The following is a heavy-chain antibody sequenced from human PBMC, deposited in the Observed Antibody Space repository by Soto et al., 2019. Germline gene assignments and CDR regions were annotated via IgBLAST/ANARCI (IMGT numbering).Heavy chain of an antibody. J-gene: IGHJ5*02. D-gene: IGHD6-6*01. CDR2: ISAYNGNT. CDR1: GYTFTSYG. CDR3: ATSSGSAYWFDP. V-gene: IGHV1-18*01. Sequence: QVQLVQSGAEVKKPGASVKVSCKASGYTFTSYGISWVRQAPGQGLEWMGWISAYNGNTNYAQKLQGRDNMTTDTSTNTAYVEQRSLRSDDTAVYSCATSSGSAYWFDPWCQGTLVTVS.